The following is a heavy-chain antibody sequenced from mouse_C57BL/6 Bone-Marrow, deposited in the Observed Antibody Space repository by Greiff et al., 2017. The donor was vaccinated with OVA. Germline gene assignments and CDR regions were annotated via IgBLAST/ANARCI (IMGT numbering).Heavy chain of an antibody. CDR3: ARHRGTTGGFDV. CDR2: ISSGGSYT. V-gene: IGHV5-6*01. CDR1: GFTFSSYG. D-gene: IGHD1-1*01. J-gene: IGHJ1*03. Sequence: EVQLQQSGGDLVKPGGSLKLSCAASGFTFSSYGMSWVRQTPDKRLEWVATISSGGSYTYYPDSVKGRFTISRDNAKNTLYLQMSSLKSEDTAMYYCARHRGTTGGFDVWGTGTTVTVSS.